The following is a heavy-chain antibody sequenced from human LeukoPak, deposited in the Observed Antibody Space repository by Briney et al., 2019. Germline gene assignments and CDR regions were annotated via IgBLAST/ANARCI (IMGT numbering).Heavy chain of an antibody. CDR2: ISYDGSNK. CDR1: GFTFSSYG. CDR3: ARALGYYYDSSGYSLDY. V-gene: IGHV3-30*03. J-gene: IGHJ4*02. D-gene: IGHD3-22*01. Sequence: GGSLRLSCAASGFTFSSYGMHWVRQAPGKGLEWVAVISYDGSNKYYADSVKGRFTISRDNSKNTLYLQMNSLRAEDTAVYYCARALGYYYDSSGYSLDYWGQGTLVTVSS.